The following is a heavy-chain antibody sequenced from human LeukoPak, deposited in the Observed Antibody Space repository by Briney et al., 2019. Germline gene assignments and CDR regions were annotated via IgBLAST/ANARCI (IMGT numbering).Heavy chain of an antibody. CDR2: INPDGSTT. CDR3: VRGVADSYGQFDN. J-gene: IGHJ4*02. D-gene: IGHD3-10*01. CDR1: GFSISTYW. V-gene: IGHV3-74*01. Sequence: GGSLRLSCAASGFSISTYWIHWVRQAPGKGLVWVSRINPDGSTTYYADSVKGRITISRDNAKNTLYLQMNSLRAEDKAVYYCVRGVADSYGQFDNWGQGTLVTVSS.